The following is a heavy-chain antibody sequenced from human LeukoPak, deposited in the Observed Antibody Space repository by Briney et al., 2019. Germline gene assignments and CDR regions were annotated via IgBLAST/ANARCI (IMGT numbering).Heavy chain of an antibody. CDR2: INPNSGGT. J-gene: IGHJ5*02. Sequence: ASVKVSCKASGYTFTGYYMHWLRQAPGQGLEWMGWINPNSGGTNYAQKFQGRVTMTRDTSISTAYMELSRLRSDDTAVYYCARGGAGWLQSNWFDPWGQGTLVTVSS. D-gene: IGHD5-12*01. CDR3: ARGGAGWLQSNWFDP. CDR1: GYTFTGYY. V-gene: IGHV1-2*02.